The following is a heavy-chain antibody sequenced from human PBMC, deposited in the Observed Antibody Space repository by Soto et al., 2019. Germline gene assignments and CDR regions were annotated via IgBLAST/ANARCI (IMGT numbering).Heavy chain of an antibody. CDR2: IYPSDSDT. V-gene: IGHV5-51*01. CDR3: AIGGVSTRTFDY. Sequence: GESLKISCKGSGYNFAGYWIAWVRQMPGKGLELMGIIYPSDSDTRYRPSFQGQVTISADKSISSAYLQWSSLRASDTAMYYCAIGGVSTRTFDYWGQGTPVTVSS. D-gene: IGHD3-3*01. J-gene: IGHJ4*02. CDR1: GYNFAGYW.